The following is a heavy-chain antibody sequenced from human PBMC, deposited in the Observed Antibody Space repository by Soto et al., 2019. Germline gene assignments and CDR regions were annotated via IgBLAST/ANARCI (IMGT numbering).Heavy chain of an antibody. J-gene: IGHJ5*02. CDR1: GGSFHNFY. D-gene: IGHD1-26*01. V-gene: IGHV4-59*08. Sequence: SETLSLTCNLSGGSFHNFYWLWIRQPPGKGLEWVGHVHYSGSTNYSPSLNSRATISLDTSKNQFSLKLSSVTAADTAVYYCASSYREGATEGAYNWFDPWGQGTLVTVSS. CDR3: ASSYREGATEGAYNWFDP. CDR2: VHYSGST.